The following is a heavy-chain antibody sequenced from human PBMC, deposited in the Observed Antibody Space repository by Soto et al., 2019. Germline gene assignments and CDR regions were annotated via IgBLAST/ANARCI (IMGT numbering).Heavy chain of an antibody. D-gene: IGHD3-3*01. J-gene: IGHJ5*02. CDR1: GGSVNGYY. CDR3: ATRITVFGLLIPPFDP. V-gene: IGHV4-34*01. CDR2: INLTGGT. Sequence: SETLSLTCAVYGGSVNGYYWNWIRQPPGKGLEWIGEINLTGGTHYNPSLKSRVTMSVDTSKNQFSLRLSSVTAADTAIYYCATRITVFGLLIPPFDPWGQGTQVTVSS.